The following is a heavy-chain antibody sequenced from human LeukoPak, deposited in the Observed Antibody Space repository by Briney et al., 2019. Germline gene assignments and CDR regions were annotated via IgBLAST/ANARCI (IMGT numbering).Heavy chain of an antibody. J-gene: IGHJ4*02. D-gene: IGHD5-12*01. V-gene: IGHV1-2*02. CDR1: GYIFTGYY. CDR3: ARGHSGYDLNY. Sequence: ASVKVSCKASGYIFTGYYMHWVRQAPGQGLEWMGWINPNSGGTSFAQKFQGRVTMTRDTSISTAYMELSRLRSDDTAVYYCARGHSGYDLNYWGQGTLVTVSS. CDR2: INPNSGGT.